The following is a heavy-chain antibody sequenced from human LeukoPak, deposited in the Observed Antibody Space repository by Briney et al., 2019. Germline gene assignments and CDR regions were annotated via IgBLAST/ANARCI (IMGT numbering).Heavy chain of an antibody. Sequence: SETLSLTCSVSGVSISDYHWIWIRQPPAKGLEWMGYFSYSGSTRYNPSLKSRVTMSVDTSKNQFSLRLISVAAADTAVYYCARMYSGTSYYFDFWGQGALVTVSS. CDR1: GVSISDYH. CDR3: ARMYSGTSYYFDF. J-gene: IGHJ4*02. D-gene: IGHD1-26*01. CDR2: FSYSGST. V-gene: IGHV4-59*01.